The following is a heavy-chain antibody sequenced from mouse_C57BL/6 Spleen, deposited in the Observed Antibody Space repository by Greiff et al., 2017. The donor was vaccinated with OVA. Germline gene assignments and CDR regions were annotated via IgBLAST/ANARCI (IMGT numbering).Heavy chain of an antibody. CDR3: ARTYYYGSSYHFFDY. CDR1: GYTFTSYW. V-gene: IGHV1-52*01. Sequence: VQLQQPGAELVRPGSSVKLSCKASGYTFTSYWMHWVKQRPIQGLEWIGNFDPSDSETHYNQKFKDKATLTVDKSSSTAYMQLSSLTSEDSAVYYWARTYYYGSSYHFFDYWGQGTTLTVSS. J-gene: IGHJ2*01. CDR2: FDPSDSET. D-gene: IGHD1-1*01.